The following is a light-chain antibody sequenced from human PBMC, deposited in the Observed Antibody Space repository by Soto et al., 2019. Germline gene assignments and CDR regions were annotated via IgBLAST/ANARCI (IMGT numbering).Light chain of an antibody. Sequence: DIQMTQSPSSVSASVGDRVTIACRASQGISTWLSWYQQKPGKAPKLLIYAASTLQTGVPSRFSGSGSGTDFTLTISRLEPEDFAVYYCQQYGSSPFTFGPGTKVDIK. J-gene: IGKJ3*01. CDR2: AAS. CDR3: QQYGSSPFT. CDR1: QGISTW. V-gene: IGKV1-12*01.